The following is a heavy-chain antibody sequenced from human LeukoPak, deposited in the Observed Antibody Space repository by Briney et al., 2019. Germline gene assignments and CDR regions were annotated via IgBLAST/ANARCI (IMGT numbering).Heavy chain of an antibody. CDR3: ARDPSVATIPDAFDI. Sequence: PSGTLSLTCAVSGGSISSSNWWSWVRQPPGKGLEWIGEIYHSGSTKYNPSLKSRVTISVDKSKNQFSLKVSSVTAADTAVHYCARDPSVATIPDAFDIWGQGTTVTVSS. CDR2: IYHSGST. CDR1: GGSISSSNW. V-gene: IGHV4-4*02. J-gene: IGHJ3*02. D-gene: IGHD5-12*01.